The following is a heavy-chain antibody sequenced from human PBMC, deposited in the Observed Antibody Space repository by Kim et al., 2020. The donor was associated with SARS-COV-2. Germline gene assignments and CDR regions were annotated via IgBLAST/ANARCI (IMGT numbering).Heavy chain of an antibody. V-gene: IGHV3-23*01. CDR3: VGCSGGACRDAFAI. CDR2: ISGGCGSA. Sequence: GGSLRLSCEASGSTFNSYAMAWVRQTPGKGLEYVSDISGGCGSAYYADSVKGRFTISRDNSKNTLYLQMNSLRAEDTAVYYCVGCSGGACRDAFAIWGQGTRITVSS. J-gene: IGHJ3*02. CDR1: GSTFNSYA. D-gene: IGHD2-15*01.